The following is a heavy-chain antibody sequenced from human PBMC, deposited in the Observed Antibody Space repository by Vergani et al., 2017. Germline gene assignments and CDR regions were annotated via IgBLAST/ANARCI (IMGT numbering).Heavy chain of an antibody. J-gene: IGHJ5*02. CDR2: FFYTGNS. D-gene: IGHD2-21*02. CDR1: GASISGSPYY. V-gene: IGHV4-39*01. Sequence: QLQFQESGPGLVKPSETLSLTCTVSGASISGSPYYWGWLRQPPGKGLDWIGSFFYTGNSYYTSSLKSRITVSQGTSQNHFSLSLNSVTATDTAVYYCARHNTATGWFDPWGQGILVTVSS. CDR3: ARHNTATGWFDP.